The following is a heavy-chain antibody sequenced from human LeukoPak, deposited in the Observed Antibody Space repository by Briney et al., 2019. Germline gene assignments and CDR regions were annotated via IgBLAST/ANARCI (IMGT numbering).Heavy chain of an antibody. J-gene: IGHJ6*03. CDR1: GYTLTELS. V-gene: IGHV1-24*01. D-gene: IGHD5-12*01. CDR3: ATLREGSGYDFGREYYYYYYMDV. Sequence: ASVKVSCKVSGYTLTELSMHWVRQAPGKGLEWMGGFDPEDGETIYAQKFQGRVTMTEDTSTDTAYMELSSLRSEDTAVYYCATLREGSGYDFGREYYYYYYMDVWGKGTTVTISS. CDR2: FDPEDGET.